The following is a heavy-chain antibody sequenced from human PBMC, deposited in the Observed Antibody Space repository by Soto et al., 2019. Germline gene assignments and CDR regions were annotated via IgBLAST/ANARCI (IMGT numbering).Heavy chain of an antibody. V-gene: IGHV1-2*02. D-gene: IGHD2-15*01. J-gene: IGHJ6*02. CDR3: ARTLGYCSRCSCYSRYYSGMDV. CDR1: GYTFTGYY. Sequence: GASVKVSCKASGYTFTGYYMHWVRQAPGQGLEWMGWINPNSGGTNYAQKCQGRVTMTRDTSISTAYMELRVLSSDETAVYYCARTLGYCSRCSCYSRYYSGMDVWGQGSADTVSS. CDR2: INPNSGGT.